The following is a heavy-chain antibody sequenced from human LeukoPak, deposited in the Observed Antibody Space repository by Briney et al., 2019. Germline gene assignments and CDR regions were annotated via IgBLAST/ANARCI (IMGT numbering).Heavy chain of an antibody. CDR1: GGTFSSCA. V-gene: IGHV1-69*06. CDR2: IIPIFGTA. CDR3: ARDGAAAGTDAFDI. J-gene: IGHJ3*02. Sequence: SVKVSCKASGGTFSSCAISWVRQAPGQGLEWMGGIIPIFGTANYAQKFQGRVTITADKSTSTAYMELSSLRSEDTAVYYCARDGAAAGTDAFDIWGQGTMVTVSS. D-gene: IGHD6-13*01.